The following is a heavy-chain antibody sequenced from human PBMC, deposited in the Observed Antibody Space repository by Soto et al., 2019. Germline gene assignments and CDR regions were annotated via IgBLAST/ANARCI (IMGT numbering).Heavy chain of an antibody. CDR3: ASVNSGSSNYYYCGMDV. J-gene: IGHJ6*02. V-gene: IGHV1-46*01. Sequence: GASVKVSCKASGYTFASYYMHWVRQAPGQGLEWMGIINPSGGSTSYAQKFQGRVTMTRDTSTSTVYMELSSLRSEDTAVYYCASVNSGSSNYYYCGMDVWGQATTVTVSS. CDR1: GYTFASYY. D-gene: IGHD1-26*01. CDR2: INPSGGST.